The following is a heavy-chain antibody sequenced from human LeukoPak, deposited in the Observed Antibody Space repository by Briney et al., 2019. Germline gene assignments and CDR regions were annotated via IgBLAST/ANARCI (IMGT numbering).Heavy chain of an antibody. CDR3: ARDCDRSGYFCY. CDR2: ISAHNGDT. J-gene: IGHJ4*02. D-gene: IGHD3-22*01. CDR1: GYTFTTYG. V-gene: IGHV1-18*01. Sequence: ASVKVSCKASGYTFTTYGISWVRQAPGQGLEWMGWISAHNGDTNYAQKLLGRVTMTTDTSTSTAYMELRSLRSDDTAVYYCARDCDRSGYFCYWGQGTLVTVSS.